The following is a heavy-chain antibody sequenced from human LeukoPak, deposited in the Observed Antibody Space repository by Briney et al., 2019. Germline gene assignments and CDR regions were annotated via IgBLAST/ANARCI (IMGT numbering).Heavy chain of an antibody. D-gene: IGHD2/OR15-2a*01. CDR2: INQDGSEK. CDR3: AEGTTA. J-gene: IGHJ5*02. V-gene: IGHV3-7*01. Sequence: GGSLRLSCAASGFTFTNHWMSWVRQAPGKGLEGVANINQDGSEKFYVDSVKGRFTISRDNAKNSLYLQMNSLRADDTAVYYCAEGTTAWGQGTLVTVSS. CDR1: GFTFTNHW.